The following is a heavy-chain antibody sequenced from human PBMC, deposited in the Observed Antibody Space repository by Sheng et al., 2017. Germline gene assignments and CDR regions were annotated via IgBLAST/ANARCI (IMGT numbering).Heavy chain of an antibody. D-gene: IGHD3-10*01. V-gene: IGHV4-38-2*02. CDR2: IYQSGST. J-gene: IGHJ4*02. Sequence: QVQLQESGPGLVKPSETLSLTCTISGDSITSDYYWGWIRQPPGKGLEWIGSIYQSGSTYYHPSLKSRVTISLDTSKNQFSLKLTSVTAADTAVYYCARDAGFGAGSSFDYWGQGTLVTVSS. CDR3: ARDAGFGAGSSFDY. CDR1: GDSITSDYY.